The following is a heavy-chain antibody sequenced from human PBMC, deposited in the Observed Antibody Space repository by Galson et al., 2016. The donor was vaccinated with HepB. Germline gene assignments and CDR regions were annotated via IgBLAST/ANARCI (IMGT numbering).Heavy chain of an antibody. J-gene: IGHJ5*02. CDR3: ASAVNGLFWFDP. CDR2: IHAADSHT. Sequence: QSGAEVKKPGESLKISCKASGNSFTSHWIGWVRQMPGKGLEWMGIIHAADSHTKYSPSLQGHITIPTDKSINTAYLQWSSLRASDTAMYYCASAVNGLFWFDPWGQGTLVTVSS. D-gene: IGHD3-9*01. CDR1: GNSFTSHW. V-gene: IGHV5-51*01.